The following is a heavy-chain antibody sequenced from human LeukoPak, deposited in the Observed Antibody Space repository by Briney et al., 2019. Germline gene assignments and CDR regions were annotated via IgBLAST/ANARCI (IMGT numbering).Heavy chain of an antibody. V-gene: IGHV4-30-4*08. Sequence: SQTLSLTCTVSGGSISSGDYYWSWIRQPPGKGREWIGYIYYSGSTYYNPSLKSRVTISVDTSKNQFSLKLSSVTAADTAVYYCARLPGGVGYNWNPRPFDYWGQGTLVTVSS. D-gene: IGHD1-20*01. CDR2: IYYSGST. J-gene: IGHJ4*02. CDR3: ARLPGGVGYNWNPRPFDY. CDR1: GGSISSGDYY.